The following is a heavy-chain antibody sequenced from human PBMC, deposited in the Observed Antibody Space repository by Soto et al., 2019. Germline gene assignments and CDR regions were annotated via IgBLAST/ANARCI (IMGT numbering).Heavy chain of an antibody. CDR1: GGSISSYY. CDR3: ARGGYCTNGVCFTRYGMDV. V-gene: IGHV4-59*01. CDR2: IYYSGST. D-gene: IGHD2-8*01. Sequence: SETLSLTCTVSGGSISSYYWSWIRQPPGKGLEWIGYIYYSGSTNYNPSLKSRVTISVDTSKNQFSLKLSSVTAADTAVYYCARGGYCTNGVCFTRYGMDVWGQGTTVTVSS. J-gene: IGHJ6*02.